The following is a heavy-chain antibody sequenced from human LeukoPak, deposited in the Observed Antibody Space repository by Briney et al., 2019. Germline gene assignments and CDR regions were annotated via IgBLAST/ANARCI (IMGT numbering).Heavy chain of an antibody. D-gene: IGHD1/OR15-1a*01. V-gene: IGHV4-61*02. CDR1: GGSISSGSYY. CDR3: ARVGSGTDY. Sequence: SETLSLTCTVSGGSISSGSYYWSWIRQPTGKGLEWIGRIYTSGSTNYNPSLKSRVTISVDTSKNQFSLKLSSVTAADTAVYYCARVGSGTDYWGQGTLVTVSS. J-gene: IGHJ4*02. CDR2: IYTSGST.